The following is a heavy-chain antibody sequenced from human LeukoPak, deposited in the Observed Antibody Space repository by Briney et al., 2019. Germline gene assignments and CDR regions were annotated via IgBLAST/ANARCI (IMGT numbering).Heavy chain of an antibody. CDR3: VRVGRGYSSYFGN. CDR1: GFSFSSYA. Sequence: GGSLRLSCAASGFSFSSYAMSWVRQAPGKGLEWVSCIAGSGTYIYYADSVKGRFTISRDDAKKSLYLQMDSLRAEDTAVYYCVRVGRGYSSYFGNWGQGTLVTVSS. CDR2: IAGSGTYI. D-gene: IGHD5-18*01. V-gene: IGHV3-21*01. J-gene: IGHJ4*02.